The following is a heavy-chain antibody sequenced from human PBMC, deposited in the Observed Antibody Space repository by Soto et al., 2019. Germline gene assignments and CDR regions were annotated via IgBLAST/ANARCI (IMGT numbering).Heavy chain of an antibody. J-gene: IGHJ4*02. D-gene: IGHD3-22*01. V-gene: IGHV4-59*01. CDR1: GGSISSYY. CDR3: ARSRGGYFGY. CDR2: IYYSGST. Sequence: QVQLQESGPGLVKPSETLSLTCTVSGGSISSYYWSWIRQPPGKGLECIGYIYYSGSTNYNPSLTIRVTLSVNTSKNQFPLKLSSVTAADTAVYYCARSRGGYFGYWGQGTLVTVSS.